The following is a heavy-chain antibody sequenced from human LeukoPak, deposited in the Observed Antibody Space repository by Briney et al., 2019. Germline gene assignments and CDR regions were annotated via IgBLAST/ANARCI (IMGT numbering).Heavy chain of an antibody. CDR3: ARVEDIVVVPPAYFGY. CDR1: GGSISSYY. D-gene: IGHD2-2*01. V-gene: IGHV4-59*01. CDR2: IYYSGST. J-gene: IGHJ4*02. Sequence: SETLSLTCTVSGGSISSYYWSWIRQPPGKGLEWIWYIYYSGSTNYNPSLNSRVAISVDTSKNQFSLKLSSVTAADTAVYYCARVEDIVVVPPAYFGYWGQGTLVTVSS.